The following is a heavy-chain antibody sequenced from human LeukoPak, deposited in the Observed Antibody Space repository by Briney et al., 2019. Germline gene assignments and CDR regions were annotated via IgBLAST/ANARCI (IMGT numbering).Heavy chain of an antibody. CDR3: ARAGSSGWPFDY. Sequence: ASVKVSCKASGYTFTSYDINWVRQATGQGLEWMGWMNPNSGNTGYAQKFQGRVTMTRNTSISTAYMELSSLRSEDTAVYYCARAGSSGWPFDYGGQGTLVTVSS. CDR1: GYTFTSYD. CDR2: MNPNSGNT. V-gene: IGHV1-8*01. J-gene: IGHJ4*02. D-gene: IGHD6-19*01.